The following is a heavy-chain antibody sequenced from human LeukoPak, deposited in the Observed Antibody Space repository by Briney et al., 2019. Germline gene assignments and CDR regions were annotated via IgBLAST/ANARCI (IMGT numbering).Heavy chain of an antibody. CDR2: IYYSGST. CDR3: ARHFRRSYYYGSGSTRLGNWFDP. Sequence: SETLSLTCAVSGYSISSGYYWGWIRQPPGKGLEWIGSIYYSGSTYYNPSLKSRVTISVDTSKNQFSLKLSSVTAADTAVYYCARHFRRSYYYGSGSTRLGNWFDPWGQGTLVTVSS. CDR1: GYSISSGYY. V-gene: IGHV4-38-2*01. J-gene: IGHJ5*02. D-gene: IGHD3-10*01.